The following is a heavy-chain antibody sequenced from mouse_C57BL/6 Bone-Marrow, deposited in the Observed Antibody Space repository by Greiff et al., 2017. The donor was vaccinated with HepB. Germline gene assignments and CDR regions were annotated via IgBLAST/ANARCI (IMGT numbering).Heavy chain of an antibody. J-gene: IGHJ2*01. CDR1: GYTFTDYY. CDR3: ARTLLL. D-gene: IGHD2-1*01. CDR2: INPNNGGT. V-gene: IGHV1-26*01. Sequence: EVQLQQSGPELVKPGASVKISCKASGYTFTDYYMNWVKQSHGKSLEWIGDINPNNGGTSYNQKFKGKATLTVDKSSSTAYMELRSLTSEDSAVYYCARTLLLWGQGTTLTVSS.